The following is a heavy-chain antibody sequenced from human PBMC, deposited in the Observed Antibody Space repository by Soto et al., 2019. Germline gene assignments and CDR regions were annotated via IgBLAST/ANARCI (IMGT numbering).Heavy chain of an antibody. CDR1: GGTFSSYA. J-gene: IGHJ6*02. CDR2: IIPIFGTA. CDR3: ARARMVRGVGHYGMDV. V-gene: IGHV1-69*01. Sequence: QVQLVQSGAEVKKPGSSVKVSCKASGGTFSSYAISWVRQAPGQGLEWMGGIIPIFGTANYAQKFQGRVTMTADESTSTAYMELSSLRSEDRAVYYCARARMVRGVGHYGMDVWGQGTTVTVSS. D-gene: IGHD3-10*01.